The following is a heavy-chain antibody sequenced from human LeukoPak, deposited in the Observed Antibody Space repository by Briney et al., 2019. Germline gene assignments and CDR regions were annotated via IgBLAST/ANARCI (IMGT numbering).Heavy chain of an antibody. CDR1: GGSISSYY. CDR2: IYYSGST. D-gene: IGHD3-3*01. CDR3: ARGGSYYDFWSGYYDYYYYMDV. Sequence: PSETLSLTCTVSGGSISSYYWSWIRQPPGKGLEWIGYIYYSGSTNYNPSLKSRVTISVDTSKNQFSLRLTSVTAADTAVYYCARGGSYYDFWSGYYDYYYYMDVWGKGTTVTVSS. J-gene: IGHJ6*03. V-gene: IGHV4-59*01.